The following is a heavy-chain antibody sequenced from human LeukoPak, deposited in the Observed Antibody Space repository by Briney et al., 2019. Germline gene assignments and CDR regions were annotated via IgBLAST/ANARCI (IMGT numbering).Heavy chain of an antibody. CDR1: SGSLSGYY. CDR2: INHSGST. Sequence: SETLSLTCAVYSGSLSGYYGSWIRQPPGKGLEWIGEINHSGSTNYNPSLKSRVSISVDTSKNQFSLKLSSVTAADTAIYYCAQQVVGTSNSFDVWGQGTFVAVSS. J-gene: IGHJ3*01. D-gene: IGHD6-13*01. CDR3: AQQVVGTSNSFDV. V-gene: IGHV4-34*01.